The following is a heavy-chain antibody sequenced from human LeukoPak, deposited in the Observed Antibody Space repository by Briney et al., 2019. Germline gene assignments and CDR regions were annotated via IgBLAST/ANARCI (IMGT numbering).Heavy chain of an antibody. CDR2: IYSGGST. CDR1: GFTVSSNY. D-gene: IGHD5-18*01. J-gene: IGHJ6*02. V-gene: IGHV3-53*04. CDR3: ARGSTLLGDTYGMDV. Sequence: GGSLRLSCAASGFTVSSNYMSWVRQAPGKGLEWVSVIYSGGSTYYADSVKGRFTISRHNSKNTLYLQMNSLRAEDTAVYYCARGSTLLGDTYGMDVWGQGTTVTVSS.